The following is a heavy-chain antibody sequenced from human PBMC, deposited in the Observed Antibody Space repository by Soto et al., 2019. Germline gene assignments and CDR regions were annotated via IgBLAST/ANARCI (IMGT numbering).Heavy chain of an antibody. CDR1: GFTFSSYA. D-gene: IGHD3-3*01. J-gene: IGHJ4*02. CDR2: VGGRGVTA. CDR3: AKRGDDFRSGYYYYFDY. V-gene: IGHV3-23*01. Sequence: GGSLRLSCAASGFTFSSYAMSWVRQAPGKGLEWVSTVGGRGVTAFYADSGKGRFTISRDNSKNTLDLQMNSLRVEDTAIYYCAKRGDDFRSGYYYYFDYWGRGTLVTVSS.